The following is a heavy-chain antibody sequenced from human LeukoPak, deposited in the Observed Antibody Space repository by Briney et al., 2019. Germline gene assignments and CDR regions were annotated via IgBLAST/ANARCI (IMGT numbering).Heavy chain of an antibody. D-gene: IGHD2-21*02. J-gene: IGHJ4*02. CDR1: GFTFSSYA. Sequence: GGSLRLSCAASGFTFSSYAMSWVRQAPGKGLEWVSAISGSGGSTYYADSVKGRFTISRDNSKNTLYLQMNSLRAEDTAVYYCAKVGRGYCGGDCYLSYFDYWGQGTLVTVSS. CDR3: AKVGRGYCGGDCYLSYFDY. V-gene: IGHV3-23*01. CDR2: ISGSGGST.